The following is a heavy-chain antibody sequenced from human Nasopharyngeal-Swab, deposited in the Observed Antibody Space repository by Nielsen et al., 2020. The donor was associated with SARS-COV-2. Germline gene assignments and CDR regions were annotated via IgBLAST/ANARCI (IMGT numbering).Heavy chain of an antibody. J-gene: IGHJ4*02. V-gene: IGHV4-34*01. CDR2: INHSGST. Sequence: SQTLSLTCAVYGGSFSGYYWCWIREPPGKGLEWIGEINHSGSTNYNPSLKSRVTISVDTSKNQFSLKLSSVTAADTAVYYCARDLIAVAGSPGWGQGTLVTVSS. CDR1: GGSFSGYY. CDR3: ARDLIAVAGSPG. D-gene: IGHD6-19*01.